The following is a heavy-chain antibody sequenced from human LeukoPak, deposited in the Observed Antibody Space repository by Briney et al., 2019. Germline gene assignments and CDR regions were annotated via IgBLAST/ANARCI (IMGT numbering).Heavy chain of an antibody. V-gene: IGHV3-30*04. CDR3: ARDALVVAATIYYYYYMDV. CDR1: GFIFSNYA. Sequence: GRSLRLSCAASGFIFSNYAMHWVRQAPGKGLEWVALISSDGSKIYYADSVKGRFTISRDNSKNTLYLQMNSLRAEDTAVYYCARDALVVAATIYYYYYMDVWGKGTTVTVSS. CDR2: ISSDGSKI. J-gene: IGHJ6*03. D-gene: IGHD2-15*01.